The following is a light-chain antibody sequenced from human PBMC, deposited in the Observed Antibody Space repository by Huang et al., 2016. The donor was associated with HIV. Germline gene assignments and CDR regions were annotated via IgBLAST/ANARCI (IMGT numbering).Light chain of an antibody. V-gene: IGKV1-39*01. Sequence: DIQMTQSPSSLSASVGDRVTITCRASQSISSYLNWYQEKPGKAPKILIFAASSLQGGVPSRFSGSGSGTDFTLTISSLQPEDFATYYCQQSSSTPRTFGQGTKLEIK. CDR2: AAS. CDR1: QSISSY. CDR3: QQSSSTPRT. J-gene: IGKJ2*01.